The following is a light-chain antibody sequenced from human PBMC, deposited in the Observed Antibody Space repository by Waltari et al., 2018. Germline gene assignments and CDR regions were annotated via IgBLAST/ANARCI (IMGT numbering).Light chain of an antibody. V-gene: IGKV1-5*01. CDR2: DAY. J-gene: IGKJ1*01. CDR1: QSISSW. Sequence: DIQMTQSPSTLSASVGDRVTLTCRASQSISSWLAWYQQRPGKAPKLLIYDAYSLKSGVPSRFSGSGFGTEFTLTISSLQPDDFATYYCQQYNSSSGTFDQGTEVEIK. CDR3: QQYNSSSGT.